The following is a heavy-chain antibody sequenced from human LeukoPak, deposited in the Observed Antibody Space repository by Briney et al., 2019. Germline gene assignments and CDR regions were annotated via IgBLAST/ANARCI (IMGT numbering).Heavy chain of an antibody. CDR2: VSYSGGT. D-gene: IGHD1-26*01. Sequence: SETLSLTCTVSGGSISGHFWSWIRQPPGKGLEWIGFVSYSGGTNYSPSFNGRVTIYHDQSKSQFSVNLNSVTAADPAVYFCARGGASSRYFGYWGQGTLVTVSS. J-gene: IGHJ4*02. CDR3: ARGGASSRYFGY. CDR1: GGSISGHF. V-gene: IGHV4-59*11.